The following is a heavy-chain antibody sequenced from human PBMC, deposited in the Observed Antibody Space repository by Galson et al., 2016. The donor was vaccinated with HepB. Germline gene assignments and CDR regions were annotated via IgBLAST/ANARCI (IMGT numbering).Heavy chain of an antibody. CDR3: VRTTMSGTGLGTFDF. J-gene: IGHJ4*02. D-gene: IGHD3-10*02. Sequence: SLRLSCAASGFTLSNYAVHWVRQAPGKGLEWVAVISYDGRIKDYADSVKGRFTISRDNSKNTLSLQMDSLRPEDTAVYHCVRTTMSGTGLGTFDFWGQGTLVTVSA. V-gene: IGHV3-30*04. CDR1: GFTLSNYA. CDR2: ISYDGRIK.